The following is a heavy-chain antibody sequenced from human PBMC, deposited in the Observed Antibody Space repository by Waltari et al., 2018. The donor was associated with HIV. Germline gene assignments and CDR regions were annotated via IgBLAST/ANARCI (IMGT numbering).Heavy chain of an antibody. V-gene: IGHV4-39*01. CDR3: ARHSGIDCSSTSCFKRPFDY. Sequence: QLQLQQSGPGLVKPSETLSLTCTVSGGSISSSRYYWGCIRQPPGKGLEGIGSIHSRGNTFYNSSLKSRVAISIDTSKNQFALTLSSVTAADTAVYFCARHSGIDCSSTSCFKRPFDYWGQGSLVTVSS. CDR1: GGSISSSRYY. J-gene: IGHJ4*02. CDR2: IHSRGNT. D-gene: IGHD2-2*01.